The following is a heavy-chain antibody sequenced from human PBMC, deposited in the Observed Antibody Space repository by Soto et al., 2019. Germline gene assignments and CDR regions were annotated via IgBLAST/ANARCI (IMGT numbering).Heavy chain of an antibody. CDR1: VLTFSSYW. CDR3: ARGDREDILVVVGARPGEYGIDI. Sequence: SLRLSCVVSVLTFSSYWMSGVRQAPGKGLECLAVIAYDGSNAFYRDSVKGRFTISRDNSKNTLYLHMNSLRSEDTGVYYCARGDREDILVVVGARPGEYGIDIWGQGTTVTVSS. CDR2: IAYDGSNA. V-gene: IGHV3-30*03. J-gene: IGHJ6*02. D-gene: IGHD2-15*01.